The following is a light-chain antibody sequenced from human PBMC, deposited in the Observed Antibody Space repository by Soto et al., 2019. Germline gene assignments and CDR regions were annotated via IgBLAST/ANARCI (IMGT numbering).Light chain of an antibody. V-gene: IGKV1-39*01. CDR3: QQSYSTPLT. J-gene: IGKJ4*01. CDR2: AAS. CDR1: QSISNY. Sequence: DIQMTQSPSSLSASVGDSVTISCRASQSISNYLNWYQQKPGKAPKLLIYAASSLQSGVPSRFSGSGSGTDVTLTISSLQPEDFATYYCQQSYSTPLTFGGGTKVEIK.